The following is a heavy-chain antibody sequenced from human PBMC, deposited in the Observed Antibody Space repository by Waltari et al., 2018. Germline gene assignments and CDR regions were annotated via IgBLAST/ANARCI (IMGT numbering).Heavy chain of an antibody. CDR1: GGSFSGSY. Sequence: QVQLQQWGAGLLKPSETLSLTCAVYGGSFSGSYWSWIRQPPGKGREWIGEINHSGSTNSHPSLKSRVTISVDTSKNQFSLKRSSVTAADTAVYYCARVRGSYGGLYYYGMDVWGQGTTVTVSS. J-gene: IGHJ6*02. V-gene: IGHV4-34*01. D-gene: IGHD1-26*01. CDR2: INHSGST. CDR3: ARVRGSYGGLYYYGMDV.